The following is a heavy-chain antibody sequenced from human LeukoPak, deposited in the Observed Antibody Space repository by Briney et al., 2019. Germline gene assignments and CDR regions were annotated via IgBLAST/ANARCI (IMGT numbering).Heavy chain of an antibody. D-gene: IGHD3-16*01. CDR3: ASLVWSRYDYFDY. V-gene: IGHV1-2*02. CDR2: INPNSGGT. Sequence: EASVNVSGKASGYTFTGCYMHWVRQAPGQGLEWMGWINPNSGGTNYAQKFQGRVTMTRVTSISTAYMELSRLRSDDTAVYYCASLVWSRYDYFDYWGQGTLVTVSS. J-gene: IGHJ4*02. CDR1: GYTFTGCY.